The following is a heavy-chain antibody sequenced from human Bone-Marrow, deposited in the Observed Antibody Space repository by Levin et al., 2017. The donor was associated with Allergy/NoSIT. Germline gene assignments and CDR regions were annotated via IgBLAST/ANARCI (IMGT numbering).Heavy chain of an antibody. D-gene: IGHD3-10*01. Sequence: ASVKVSCKASGYSFTASYLHWLRQAPGLGTEWMGWINPDSGCTRCAQKFQGRITLTRDASFITGYLVLGRLTSDDTAVYYCARGGRLDGSGTDVDYWGQGTLVTVSS. J-gene: IGHJ4*02. CDR1: GYSFTASY. CDR2: INPDSGCT. CDR3: ARGGRLDGSGTDVDY. V-gene: IGHV1-2*02.